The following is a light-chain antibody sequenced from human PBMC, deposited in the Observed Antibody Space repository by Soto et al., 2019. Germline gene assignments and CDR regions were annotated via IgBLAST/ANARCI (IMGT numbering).Light chain of an antibody. Sequence: DIQMTQSPSTLSASVGDRVTITCRASQGINSWLAWYQQKPGKAPKLLIYKASSLEGGVPSRFSGSGSGTEFTLTISSLQPDDFATYYCHQYDNYLFTFGPGTKVDIK. V-gene: IGKV1-5*03. J-gene: IGKJ3*01. CDR3: HQYDNYLFT. CDR1: QGINSW. CDR2: KAS.